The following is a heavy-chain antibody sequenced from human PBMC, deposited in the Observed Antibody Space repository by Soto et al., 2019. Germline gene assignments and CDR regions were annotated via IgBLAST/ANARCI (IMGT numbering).Heavy chain of an antibody. V-gene: IGHV3-30*18. D-gene: IGHD3-10*01. CDR3: AKDVGSGRFDY. Sequence: QVQLVESGGDVVQPGRSLRLSCAASGFTFSGYGMHWVRQAPGKGLEWVAVTSHDGSNKYYADSVKGRFTISRDNSKNTLYLQMNSLRAEDTAVYYCAKDVGSGRFDYWGQGTLVTVSS. CDR2: TSHDGSNK. J-gene: IGHJ4*02. CDR1: GFTFSGYG.